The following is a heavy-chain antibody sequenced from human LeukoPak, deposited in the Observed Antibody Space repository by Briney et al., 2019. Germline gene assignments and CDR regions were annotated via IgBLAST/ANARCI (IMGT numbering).Heavy chain of an antibody. V-gene: IGHV4-34*01. CDR1: GGSFNGYY. CDR2: INHSGSTT. CDR3: ANVEMATAYFAY. D-gene: IGHD5-18*01. Sequence: SETLSLTCAVYGGSFNGYYWSWIRQPPGKGLEWIGEINHSGSTTNYNPSLKSRVTISVDTSMRQFSLKLSSVTAADTALYYCANVEMATAYFAYWGQGALVTVSS. J-gene: IGHJ4*02.